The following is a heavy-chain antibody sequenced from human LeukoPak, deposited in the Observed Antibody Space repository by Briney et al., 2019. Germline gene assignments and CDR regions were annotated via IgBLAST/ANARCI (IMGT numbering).Heavy chain of an antibody. V-gene: IGHV4-39*07. CDR2: IYYSGST. Sequence: SETLSLTCTVSGGSISSSSYYWGWIRQPPGKGLEWIGSIYYSGSTYYNPSLKSRVTISVDTSKNQFSLKLSSVTAADTAVYYCARGNRAPYDFWSGWPPFGDYYYYMDVWGKGTTVTVSS. CDR1: GGSISSSSYY. J-gene: IGHJ6*03. CDR3: ARGNRAPYDFWSGWPPFGDYYYYMDV. D-gene: IGHD3-3*01.